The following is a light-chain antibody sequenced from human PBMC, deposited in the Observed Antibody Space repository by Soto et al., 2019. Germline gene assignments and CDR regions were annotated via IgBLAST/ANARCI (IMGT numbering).Light chain of an antibody. CDR2: DVS. V-gene: IGLV2-14*01. CDR1: SSDIGVYNY. CDR3: SSYTTTSTVV. Sequence: QSVLTQPASVSGSPGQSITISCTGTSSDIGVYNYVSWYQQHPGKAPKLMIYDVSNRPSGVSNRFSGSKSGNTASLTIPGLQAEDEADYYCSSYTTTSTVVFGGGTKLTVL. J-gene: IGLJ2*01.